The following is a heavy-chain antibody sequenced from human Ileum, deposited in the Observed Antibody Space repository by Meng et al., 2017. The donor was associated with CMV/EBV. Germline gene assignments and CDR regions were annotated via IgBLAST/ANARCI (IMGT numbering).Heavy chain of an antibody. D-gene: IGHD2-2*01. Sequence: GESLKISCAASGFTFSSYWMHWVRQAPGKGLVWVSRINSDGSSTSYADSVKGRFTISRDNAKNTLYLQMNSLRAEDTAVYYCARASSTSCYYWGQGTLVTSPQ. CDR3: ARASSTSCYY. CDR2: INSDGSST. CDR1: GFTFSSYW. V-gene: IGHV3-74*01. J-gene: IGHJ4*02.